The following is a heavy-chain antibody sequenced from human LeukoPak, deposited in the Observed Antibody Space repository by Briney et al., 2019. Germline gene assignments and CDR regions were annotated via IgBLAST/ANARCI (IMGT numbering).Heavy chain of an antibody. V-gene: IGHV4-61*02. D-gene: IGHD6-6*01. Sequence: SQTLSLTCAVSGDSISSGTDYWSWIRQPAGQGLEWIGRIYTTGITNYNPSLKSRVTISVGTSKNQFSLNLTSVTAADTAVYYCAREFLASRRNWVDPWGQGILVTVSS. CDR1: GDSISSGTDY. CDR2: IYTTGIT. CDR3: AREFLASRRNWVDP. J-gene: IGHJ5*02.